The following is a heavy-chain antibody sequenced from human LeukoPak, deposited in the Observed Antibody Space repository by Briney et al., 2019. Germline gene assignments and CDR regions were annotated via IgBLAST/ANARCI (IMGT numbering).Heavy chain of an antibody. CDR1: GFTFSDYW. D-gene: IGHD3-3*01. J-gene: IGHJ4*02. V-gene: IGHV3-7*01. CDR2: IKQDGSEN. CDR3: ARGRGFWSGYYYFDY. Sequence: PGGSLRLSCAASGFTFSDYWMTWVRQAPGKGLEWVANIKQDGSENYYVDSLKGRFTISRDNAKNSLYLQMNSLRAEDTAVYYCARGRGFWSGYYYFDYWGQGTLVTVSS.